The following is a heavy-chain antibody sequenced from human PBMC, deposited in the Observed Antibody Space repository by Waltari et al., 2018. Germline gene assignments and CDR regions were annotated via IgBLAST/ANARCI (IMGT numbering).Heavy chain of an antibody. D-gene: IGHD3-3*01. J-gene: IGHJ6*03. V-gene: IGHV1-3*01. Sequence: QVQLVQSGAEVKKPGASVKVSCKASGYTFTSYAMHWVRQAPGQRLEWMGWINAGNGNTKYSQKFQGRVTITRDTSASTAYMELSSLRSEDTAVYYGARGSTPEYYDFWSGYSGYYYMDVWGKGTTVTVSS. CDR1: GYTFTSYA. CDR2: INAGNGNT. CDR3: ARGSTPEYYDFWSGYSGYYYMDV.